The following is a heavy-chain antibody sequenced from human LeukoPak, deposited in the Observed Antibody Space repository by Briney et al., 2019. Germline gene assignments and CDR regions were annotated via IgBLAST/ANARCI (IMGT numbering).Heavy chain of an antibody. J-gene: IGHJ4*02. CDR3: ARDPYLTGKFDY. V-gene: IGHV4-59*11. D-gene: IGHD1-1*01. CDR2: IYYTGST. Sequence: SETLSLTCTVSGGSISSHYWSRIRQPPGKGLEWIGFIYYTGSTNYNPYNPSLKSRVTISVDTSKNQFSLKLSSVTAADTAVYYCARDPYLTGKFDYWGQGTLVTVSS. CDR1: GGSISSHY.